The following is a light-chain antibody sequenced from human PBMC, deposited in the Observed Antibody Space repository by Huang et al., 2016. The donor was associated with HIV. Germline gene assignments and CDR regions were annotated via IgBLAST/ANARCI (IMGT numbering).Light chain of an antibody. CDR3: QQRSIWPPEFT. Sequence: EIVLTQSPATLSLSPGERATLSCRASQSVSSYLAWYQQKPGQAPRLLIYDASNRATGIPARFSCSGSGTDFTLTISTLEPEDFAVYYCQQRSIWPPEFTFGGGTKVEVK. CDR1: QSVSSY. CDR2: DAS. V-gene: IGKV3-11*01. J-gene: IGKJ4*01.